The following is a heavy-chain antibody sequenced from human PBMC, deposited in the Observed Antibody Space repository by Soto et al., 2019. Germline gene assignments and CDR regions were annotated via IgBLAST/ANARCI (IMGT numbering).Heavy chain of an antibody. D-gene: IGHD1-1*01. CDR1: GFTFSSYG. Sequence: GGSLRLSCAASGFTFSSYGMHWVRQAPGKGLEWVAVIWYDGSNKYYADSVKGRFTISRDNSKNTLYLQMNSLRAEDTAVYYCARDKNRWNYYYGMDGGGQGTTVTVAS. CDR2: IWYDGSNK. CDR3: ARDKNRWNYYYGMDG. V-gene: IGHV3-33*01. J-gene: IGHJ6*02.